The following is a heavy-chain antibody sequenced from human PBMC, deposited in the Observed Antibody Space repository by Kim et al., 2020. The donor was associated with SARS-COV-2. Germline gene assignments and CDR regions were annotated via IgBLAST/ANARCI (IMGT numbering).Heavy chain of an antibody. V-gene: IGHV3-7*01. Sequence: GGSLRLSCAASGFTFSSYWMSWVRQAPGKGLEWVANIKQDGSEKYYVDSVKGRFTISRDNAKNSLYLQMNSLRAEDTAVYYCARDVLELLRYYYYGMDVWGQGTTVTVSS. D-gene: IGHD1-7*01. CDR2: IKQDGSEK. CDR1: GFTFSSYW. CDR3: ARDVLELLRYYYYGMDV. J-gene: IGHJ6*02.